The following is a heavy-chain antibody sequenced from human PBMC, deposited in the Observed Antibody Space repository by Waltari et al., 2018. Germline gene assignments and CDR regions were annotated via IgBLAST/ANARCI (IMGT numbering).Heavy chain of an antibody. CDR3: AREIVVVPAAFYYYYYMDV. D-gene: IGHD2-2*01. Sequence: QVQLQQWGAGLLKPSETLSLTCAVYGGSFSGYYWSWIRQPPGKGLEWIGEINHSGSTNYHPSLKSRVTISVDTSKNQFSLKLSSVTAADTAVYYCAREIVVVPAAFYYYYYMDVWGKGTTVTISS. CDR2: INHSGST. CDR1: GGSFSGYY. V-gene: IGHV4-34*01. J-gene: IGHJ6*03.